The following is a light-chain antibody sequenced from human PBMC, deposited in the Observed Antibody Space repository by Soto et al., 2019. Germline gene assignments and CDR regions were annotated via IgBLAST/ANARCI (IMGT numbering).Light chain of an antibody. CDR2: AAS. Sequence: TVLTQSPGTLSLSPGERATLSCRASQSVRSNYLAWYQQQPGQSPRLLIFAASNRATGIPARFSGSGSGTDFTLTISRLEPEESQLYFAHEYGYGVDTFGQETKLEIK. J-gene: IGKJ2*01. CDR1: QSVRSNY. V-gene: IGKV3-20*01. CDR3: HEYGYGVDT.